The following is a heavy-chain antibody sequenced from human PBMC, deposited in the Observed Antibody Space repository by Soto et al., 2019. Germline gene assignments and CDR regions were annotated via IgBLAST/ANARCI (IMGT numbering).Heavy chain of an antibody. D-gene: IGHD3-22*01. Sequence: GGSLRLSCAASGFTVSSNYMSWVRQAPGKGLEWASVIYSGGSTYYADSVKGRFTISRDNSKNTLYLQMNSLRAEDTAVYYCASPGGWSDSSGYYYYAFDIWGQGTMVTVSS. J-gene: IGHJ3*02. V-gene: IGHV3-53*01. CDR3: ASPGGWSDSSGYYYYAFDI. CDR1: GFTVSSNY. CDR2: IYSGGST.